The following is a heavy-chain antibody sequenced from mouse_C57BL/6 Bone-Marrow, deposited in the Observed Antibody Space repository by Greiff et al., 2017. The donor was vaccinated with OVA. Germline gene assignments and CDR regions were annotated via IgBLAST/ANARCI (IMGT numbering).Heavy chain of an antibody. CDR2: ISDGGSYT. Sequence: EVQLQESGGGLVKPGGSLKLSCAASGFTFSSYAMSWVRQTPEKRLEWVATISDGGSYTYYPDNVKGRFTISRDNAKNNLYLQMSHLKSEDTAMYYCARDEGSYYYGSSYGFFAYWGQGTLVTVSA. J-gene: IGHJ3*01. V-gene: IGHV5-4*01. D-gene: IGHD1-1*01. CDR3: ARDEGSYYYGSSYGFFAY. CDR1: GFTFSSYA.